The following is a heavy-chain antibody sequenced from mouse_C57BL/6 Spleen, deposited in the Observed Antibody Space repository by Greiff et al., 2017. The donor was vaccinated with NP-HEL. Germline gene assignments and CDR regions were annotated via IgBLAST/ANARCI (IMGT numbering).Heavy chain of an antibody. V-gene: IGHV3-6*01. CDR3: AGGGDFDV. Sequence: EVQRVESGPGLVKPSQSLSLTCSVTGYSITSGYYWNWIRQFPGNKLEWMGYISYDGSNNYNPSLKNRISITRDTSKNQFFLKLNSVTTEDTATYYCAGGGDFDVWGTGTTVTVSS. CDR2: ISYDGSN. CDR1: GYSITSGYY. J-gene: IGHJ1*03.